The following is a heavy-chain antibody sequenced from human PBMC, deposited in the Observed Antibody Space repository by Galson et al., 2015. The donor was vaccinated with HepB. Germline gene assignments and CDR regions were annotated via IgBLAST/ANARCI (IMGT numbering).Heavy chain of an antibody. CDR2: IRYDGNNK. D-gene: IGHD3-10*01. CDR3: AKDLAAGRLLWFGKNYGMDV. Sequence: SLRLSCAASGFTFSSYGMHWARQAPGKGLEWVAFIRYDGNNKYYADSVKGRFTISRDNSKKTLYLQMNSLRAEDTAVYYCAKDLAAGRLLWFGKNYGMDVWGQGTTVTVSS. V-gene: IGHV3-30*02. CDR1: GFTFSSYG. J-gene: IGHJ6*02.